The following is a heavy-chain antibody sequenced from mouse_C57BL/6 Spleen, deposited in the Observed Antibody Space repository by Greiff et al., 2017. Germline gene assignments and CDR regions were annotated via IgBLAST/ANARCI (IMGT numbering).Heavy chain of an antibody. CDR3: ARDNDYWYFDV. D-gene: IGHD2-3*01. Sequence: EVILVESGGGLVKPGGSLKLSCAASGFTFSDYGMHWVRQAPEKGLEWVAYISSGSSTICYAQTLKGRFTMSSDKAKSTMYLQMNSLRSEDTAMYYCARDNDYWYFDVWGTGTTLTVSS. CDR2: ISSGSSTI. CDR1: GFTFSDYG. V-gene: IGHV5-17*01. J-gene: IGHJ1*03.